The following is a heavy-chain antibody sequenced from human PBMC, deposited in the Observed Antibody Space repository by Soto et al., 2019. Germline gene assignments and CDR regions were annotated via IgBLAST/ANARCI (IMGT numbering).Heavy chain of an antibody. CDR2: IIPILGIA. J-gene: IGHJ5*02. CDR3: AKNWDTTSSSSSP. V-gene: IGHV1-69*02. CDR1: GGTFSSYT. Sequence: SVKVSCKASGGTFSSYTISWVRQAPGQGLEWMGRIIPILGIANYAQKFQGRVTITADKSTSTAYMELNSLRSEDTAVYYCAKNWDTTSSSSSPWGQGTLVTAPQ. D-gene: IGHD6-6*01.